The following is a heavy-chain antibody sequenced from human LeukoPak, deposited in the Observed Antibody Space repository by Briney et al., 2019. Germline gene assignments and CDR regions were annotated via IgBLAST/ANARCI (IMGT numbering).Heavy chain of an antibody. CDR2: IYHSGST. Sequence: KPSQTLSLTCAVSGGSISSGGYSWSWIRQPPGKGLEWIGYIYHSGSTYYNPSLKSRVTISVDTSKNQFSLKLSSVTAADTAVYYCARVDYGDLGYFDLWGRGTLVTVSS. D-gene: IGHD4-17*01. V-gene: IGHV4-30-2*01. CDR3: ARVDYGDLGYFDL. J-gene: IGHJ2*01. CDR1: GGSISSGGYS.